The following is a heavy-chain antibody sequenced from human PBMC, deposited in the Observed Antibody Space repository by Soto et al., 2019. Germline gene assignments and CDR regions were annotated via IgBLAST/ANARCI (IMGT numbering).Heavy chain of an antibody. Sequence: QVQLVQSGAEMKKPGASVKVSCKASGYTFPSYGISWGRQAPGQGLEWMGWISAYNGNTHCAQKFQGRVTMTTDTSTTTAYMELRSLSSDDTAVYYCARTPAGGGSPLWGQGTLVTVFS. CDR1: GYTFPSYG. CDR3: ARTPAGGGSPL. D-gene: IGHD1-26*01. V-gene: IGHV1-18*01. CDR2: ISAYNGNT. J-gene: IGHJ4*02.